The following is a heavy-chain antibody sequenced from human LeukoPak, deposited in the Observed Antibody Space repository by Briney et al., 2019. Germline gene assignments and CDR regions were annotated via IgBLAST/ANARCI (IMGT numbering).Heavy chain of an antibody. CDR1: GFTVSSNY. Sequence: GGSLRLSCAASGFTVSSNYMSWVRQAPGKGLEWVSAISGSGGSTYYADSVKGRFTISRDNSKNTLYLQMNSLRAEDTAVYYCAKDLTIFGVVIYTAADAFDIWGQGTMVTVSS. CDR3: AKDLTIFGVVIYTAADAFDI. D-gene: IGHD3-3*01. CDR2: ISGSGGST. V-gene: IGHV3-23*01. J-gene: IGHJ3*02.